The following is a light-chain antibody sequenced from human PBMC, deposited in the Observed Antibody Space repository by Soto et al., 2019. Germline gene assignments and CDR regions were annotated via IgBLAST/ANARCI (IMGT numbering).Light chain of an antibody. V-gene: IGKV1-17*01. Sequence: DIQMTQSPSSLSASVGDRVTITCRASQSIRTYLIWYQQKPGKAPKLLIYATSNLQSGVPSRFRGSGSGTEFTLTINSLQPDDFEAYYCQQYSGFLWPFGQGTKVDIK. CDR1: QSIRTY. J-gene: IGKJ1*01. CDR2: ATS. CDR3: QQYSGFLWP.